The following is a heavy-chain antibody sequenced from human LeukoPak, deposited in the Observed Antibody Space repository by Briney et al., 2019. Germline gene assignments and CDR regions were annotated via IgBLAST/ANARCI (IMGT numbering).Heavy chain of an antibody. CDR3: ARGGGLTVTPVDY. Sequence: GGSLRLSCAASGFTFSSYSMNWVRQAPGKGLEWVSSISSSSNYIYYADSVKGRFTISRDNAKNSLYLQMNSLRAEDTAVYYCARGGGLTVTPVDYWGQGTLVTVSS. D-gene: IGHD4-17*01. V-gene: IGHV3-21*01. CDR2: ISSSSNYI. CDR1: GFTFSSYS. J-gene: IGHJ4*02.